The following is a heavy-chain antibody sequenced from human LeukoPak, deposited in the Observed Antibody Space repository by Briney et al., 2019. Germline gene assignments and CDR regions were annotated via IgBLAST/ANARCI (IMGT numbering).Heavy chain of an antibody. Sequence: GGSLRLSCAASGFIFSNYAMSWVRQAPGKGLGWVSRINSDGRSTSYADSVKGRFTISRDNAKNTLYLQMNSLRAEDTAVYYCARAHGGMDFDYWGQGTLVTVSS. V-gene: IGHV3-74*01. CDR2: INSDGRST. CDR1: GFIFSNYA. D-gene: IGHD4-23*01. CDR3: ARAHGGMDFDY. J-gene: IGHJ4*02.